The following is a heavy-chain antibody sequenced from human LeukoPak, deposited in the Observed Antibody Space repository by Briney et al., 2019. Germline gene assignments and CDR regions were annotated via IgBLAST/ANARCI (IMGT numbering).Heavy chain of an antibody. V-gene: IGHV3-48*03. CDR2: VSKSGGTM. Sequence: PGGSLRLSCEASGFTCSSYEMNWFRQAPGKGLEWVSYVSKSGGTMKNADSVKGRFTVSRDNAKNSLYLQMNSLTAEDTAVYYCATAVIRGQGTMVTVSS. CDR3: ATAVI. J-gene: IGHJ3*02. CDR1: GFTCSSYE.